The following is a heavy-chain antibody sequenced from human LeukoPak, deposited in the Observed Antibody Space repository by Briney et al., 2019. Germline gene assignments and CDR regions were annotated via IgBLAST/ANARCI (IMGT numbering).Heavy chain of an antibody. D-gene: IGHD6-19*01. J-gene: IGHJ6*03. V-gene: IGHV5-51*01. CDR3: VRILPPLSSGYYMDV. Sequence: GESLKISCKGSGYSFTNNWIAWVRQMPGKGLEWMGIIYPGDSDTRYNPSFQGQVTISADKSISTAYLLWSSLKASDTAMYYCVRILPPLSSGYYMDVWGKGTTVTVSS. CDR2: IYPGDSDT. CDR1: GYSFTNNW.